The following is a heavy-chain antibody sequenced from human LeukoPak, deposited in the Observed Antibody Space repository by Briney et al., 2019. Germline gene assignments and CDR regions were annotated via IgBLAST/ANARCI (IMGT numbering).Heavy chain of an antibody. J-gene: IGHJ4*02. CDR1: GDSITSGTYY. D-gene: IGHD4-23*01. Sequence: PSETLSLTCTVSGDSITSGTYYWSWIRQPAGKGLEWIGRIYTSGSTNYNPSLKSRVTMSVDTSKNQFSLKLSSVTAADTAVYYCARDYGGNRGDYWGQGTLVTVSS. V-gene: IGHV4-61*02. CDR2: IYTSGST. CDR3: ARDYGGNRGDY.